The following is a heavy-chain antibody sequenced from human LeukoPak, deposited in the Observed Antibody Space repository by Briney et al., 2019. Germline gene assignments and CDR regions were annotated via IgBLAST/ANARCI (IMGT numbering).Heavy chain of an antibody. CDR1: GGSFSGYY. V-gene: IGHV4-34*01. CDR3: ARPQEYNTRPSYYYYGMDV. Sequence: SETLSLTCAVYGGSFSGYYWSWTRQPPGKGLEWIGEINHSGSTNYNPSLKSRVTISADTSKNQFSLKLSSVTAADTAVYYCARPQEYNTRPSYYYYGMDVWGQGTTVTVSS. CDR2: INHSGST. D-gene: IGHD6-6*01. J-gene: IGHJ6*02.